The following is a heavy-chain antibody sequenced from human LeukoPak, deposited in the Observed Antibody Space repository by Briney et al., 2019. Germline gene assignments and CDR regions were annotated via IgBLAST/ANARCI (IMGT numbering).Heavy chain of an antibody. CDR2: FDPEDGET. D-gene: IGHD2-2*01. V-gene: IGHV1-24*01. CDR1: EYTLTELS. J-gene: IGHJ4*02. Sequence: GASVKVSCKVSEYTLTELSMHWVRQAPGKGLEWMGGFDPEDGETIYAQKFQGRVTMTEDTSTDTAYMELSSLRSEDTAVYYCATTTLGVVVPAAITLGYWGQGTLVTVSS. CDR3: ATTTLGVVVPAAITLGY.